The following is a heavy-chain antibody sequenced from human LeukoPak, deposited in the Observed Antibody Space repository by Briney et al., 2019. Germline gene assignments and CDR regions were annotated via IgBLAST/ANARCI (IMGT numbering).Heavy chain of an antibody. Sequence: PGGSLRLSCAASGFTFSRYSMNWVRQAPGKGLEWVSSISSSSSYIYYADSVKGRFTISRDNAKNSLYLQMNSLRAEDTAVYYCARDASYSSSDAEYFQHWGQGTLVTVSS. CDR1: GFTFSRYS. CDR3: ARDASYSSSDAEYFQH. D-gene: IGHD6-6*01. J-gene: IGHJ1*01. V-gene: IGHV3-21*04. CDR2: ISSSSSYI.